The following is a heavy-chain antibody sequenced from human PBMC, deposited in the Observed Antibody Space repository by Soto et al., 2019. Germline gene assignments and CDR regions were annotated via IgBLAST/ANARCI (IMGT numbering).Heavy chain of an antibody. J-gene: IGHJ4*02. Sequence: QVQLVQSGAEVKKPGASVKVSCKASGYTFTSYGIIWVRQAPGQGLEWMGWSSAYNGNTNYAQKLQGRVTMTTDTSTSTAYMELRSLRSDDTAVYYCARAYDFWSGYSPGGFDYWGQGTLVTVSS. CDR3: ARAYDFWSGYSPGGFDY. D-gene: IGHD3-3*01. V-gene: IGHV1-18*01. CDR1: GYTFTSYG. CDR2: SSAYNGNT.